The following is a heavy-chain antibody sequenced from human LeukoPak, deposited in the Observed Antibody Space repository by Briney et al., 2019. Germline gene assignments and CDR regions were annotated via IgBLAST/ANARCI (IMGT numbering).Heavy chain of an antibody. CDR1: GFTFSNYG. CDR3: ARRATTERGHSYGLDF. CDR2: ISGSGHNT. V-gene: IGHV3-23*01. Sequence: GGSLRLSCAASGFTFSNYGMNWVRQAPGKGLEWVSAISGSGHNTYYADSVKGRFTISRDNSKNTMYLQMNSLRAEDTAMYYCARRATTERGHSYGLDFWGQGTLVTVSS. D-gene: IGHD5-18*01. J-gene: IGHJ4*02.